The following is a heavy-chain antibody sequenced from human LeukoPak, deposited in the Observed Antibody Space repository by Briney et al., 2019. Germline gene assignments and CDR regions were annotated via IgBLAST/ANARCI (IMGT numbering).Heavy chain of an antibody. CDR2: ISAYNGNT. CDR1: GYTFTSYG. D-gene: IGHD3-9*01. CDR3: ARDYDILTGYYFWFDY. J-gene: IGHJ4*02. V-gene: IGHV1-18*04. Sequence: ASVKVSCKASGYTFTSYGISWVRQAPGQGLEWMGWISAYNGNTNYAQRLQGRVTMTTDTSTSTAYVELRSLRSDDTAVYYCARDYDILTGYYFWFDYWGQGTLVAVSS.